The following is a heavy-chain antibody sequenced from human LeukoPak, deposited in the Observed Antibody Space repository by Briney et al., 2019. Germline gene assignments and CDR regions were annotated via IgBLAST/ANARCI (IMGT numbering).Heavy chain of an antibody. J-gene: IGHJ4*02. V-gene: IGHV3-21*01. CDR1: GFTFSSYS. Sequence: GGSLRLSCAASGFTFSSYSMNWVRQAPGKGLEWVSSISSSSYIYYAASVKGRFTISRDNAKNSLYLQMNSLRAEDTAVYYCARELLGYGDRDGYWGQGTLVTVSS. CDR3: ARELLGYGDRDGY. D-gene: IGHD4-17*01. CDR2: ISSSSYI.